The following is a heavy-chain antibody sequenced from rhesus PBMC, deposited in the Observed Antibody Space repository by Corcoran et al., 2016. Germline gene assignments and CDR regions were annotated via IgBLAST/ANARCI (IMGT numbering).Heavy chain of an antibody. CDR2: VYGINLDT. D-gene: IGHD3S6*01. CDR1: SGSIKEGYH. J-gene: IGHJ3*01. CDR3: ARWYARASRNWLDAFDF. Sequence: QIQLQESGPGLVEPSETLSLTCAVSSGSIKEGYHWSWVRSTPGTGLAWIGDVYGINLDTRYNPSFKNRVTISMDTSKNFFFLRLTSLTAADSATYSCARWYARASRNWLDAFDFWGQGLRVSVSS. V-gene: IGHV4-106*01.